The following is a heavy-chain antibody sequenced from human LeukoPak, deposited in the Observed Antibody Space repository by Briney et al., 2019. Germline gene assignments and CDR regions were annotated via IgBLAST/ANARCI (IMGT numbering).Heavy chain of an antibody. CDR2: IYSGGST. D-gene: IGHD5-18*01. V-gene: IGHV3-53*01. J-gene: IGHJ4*02. CDR1: GFTVSSNY. CDR3: AKDRTGYSYGYVD. Sequence: PGGSLRLSCAASGFTVSSNYMSWVRQAPGKGLEWVSVIYSGGSTDYADSVKGRFTISRDNSKNTLYLQMNSLRAEDTAVYYCAKDRTGYSYGYVDWGQGTLVTVSS.